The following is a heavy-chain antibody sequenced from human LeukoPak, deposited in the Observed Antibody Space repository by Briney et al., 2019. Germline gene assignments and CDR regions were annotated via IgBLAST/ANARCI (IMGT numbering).Heavy chain of an antibody. V-gene: IGHV3-30-3*01. Sequence: GGSLRLSCAASGFTFSSYAMHWVRQAPGKGLEWVAVISYDGSNKYYADSVKGRFTTSRDNSKNTLYLQMNSLRTEDTAVYYCATDHYSNYPFDYWGQGTLVTVSS. CDR1: GFTFSSYA. D-gene: IGHD4-11*01. CDR3: ATDHYSNYPFDY. CDR2: ISYDGSNK. J-gene: IGHJ4*02.